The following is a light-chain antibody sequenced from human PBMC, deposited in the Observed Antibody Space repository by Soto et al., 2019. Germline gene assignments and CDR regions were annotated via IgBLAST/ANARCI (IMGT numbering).Light chain of an antibody. CDR1: SSNIGAGYD. J-gene: IGLJ3*02. V-gene: IGLV1-40*01. CDR2: GNS. CDR3: QSYDSSLSAL. Sequence: QSALTQPPSVSGAPGQRVTISCTGSSSNIGAGYDVHWYQQLPGTAPKLLIYGNSNRPSGVPDRFSGSKSGTSASLAITGLHADDEADYYCQSYDSSLSALFAGGTQLTVL.